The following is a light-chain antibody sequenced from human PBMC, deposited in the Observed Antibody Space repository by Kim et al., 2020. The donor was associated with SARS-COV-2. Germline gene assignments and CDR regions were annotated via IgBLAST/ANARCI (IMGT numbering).Light chain of an antibody. CDR2: GAS. V-gene: IGKV3-20*01. J-gene: IGKJ4*01. CDR1: QSVSSNY. CDR3: QQYGNSPLT. Sequence: EIVLTQSPDTLSLSPGERDTLSCRANQSVSSNYLAWYHQKPGQAPRLLIYGASLRATGVPDRFSASGSGTDFTLTINRLEPEDFVLYYCQQYGNSPLTFGGGTKVDIK.